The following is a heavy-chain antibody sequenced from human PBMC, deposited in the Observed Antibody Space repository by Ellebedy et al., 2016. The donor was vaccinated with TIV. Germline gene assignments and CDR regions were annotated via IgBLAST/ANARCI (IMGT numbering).Heavy chain of an antibody. Sequence: GSLRLXXTVSGDSVSSGSYFWNWIRQPPGKGLEWIGYIYYGGNSNYNPSLKSRVTISVDTSKNQFSLKLRSVTAADTAVYYCARAPSLYSSGPYFDNWGQGTLVTVSA. D-gene: IGHD6-19*01. CDR2: IYYGGNS. CDR3: ARAPSLYSSGPYFDN. CDR1: GDSVSSGSYF. V-gene: IGHV4-61*01. J-gene: IGHJ4*02.